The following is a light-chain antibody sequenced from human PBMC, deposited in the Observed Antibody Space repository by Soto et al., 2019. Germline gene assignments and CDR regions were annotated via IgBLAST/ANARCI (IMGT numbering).Light chain of an antibody. CDR1: QSVSSSY. CDR2: GAS. Sequence: EIVLTQSPGTLSLSPGERATLSCRASQSVSSSYLAWYQQKPGQAPRLLINGASSRATGIPDRFSGSGSGTDFTLTISRLEPEDFAVYYCQQYGTSPPRTFGQGKRLEI. J-gene: IGKJ5*01. CDR3: QQYGTSPPRT. V-gene: IGKV3-20*01.